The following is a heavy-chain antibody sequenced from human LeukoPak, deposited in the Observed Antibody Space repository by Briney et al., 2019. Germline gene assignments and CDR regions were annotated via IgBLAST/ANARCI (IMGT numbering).Heavy chain of an antibody. Sequence: ASVKVSCKASGGTFSSYAISWVRQAPGQGLEWMGGIIPIFGTANYAQKFQGRVTITADESTSTAYMELSSLRSEDTAVYYCARGSLDSSGRYNYYGMDVWGQGTTVTVSS. CDR2: IIPIFGTA. J-gene: IGHJ6*02. D-gene: IGHD6-19*01. CDR3: ARGSLDSSGRYNYYGMDV. CDR1: GGTFSSYA. V-gene: IGHV1-69*13.